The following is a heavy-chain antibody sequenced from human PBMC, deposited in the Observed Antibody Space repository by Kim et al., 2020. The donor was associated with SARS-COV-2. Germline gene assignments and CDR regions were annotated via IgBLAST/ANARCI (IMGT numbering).Heavy chain of an antibody. Sequence: SETLSLTCTVSGVSMSRSSYYWGWIRQPPGKGLEWIGSMYYSGSTYYNPSIKSRVTISGDTSKNQFSLKMTSVTAADTAVYYCARLYSARPDYWGQGTLVTVSS. CDR3: ARLYSARPDY. V-gene: IGHV4-39*01. J-gene: IGHJ4*02. CDR2: MYYSGST. D-gene: IGHD5-12*01. CDR1: GVSMSRSSYY.